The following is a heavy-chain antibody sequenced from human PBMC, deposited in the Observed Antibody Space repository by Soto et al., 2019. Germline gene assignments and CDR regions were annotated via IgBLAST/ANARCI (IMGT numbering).Heavy chain of an antibody. D-gene: IGHD3-9*01. Sequence: GASVKVSCKASGYTFTSYAMHWVRQAPGQRLEWMGWINPNSGGTNYAQKFQGWVTMTRDTSISTAYMELSRLRSDDTAVYYCARGHYDILTGYYKTYYFDYWGQGTLVTVSS. CDR3: ARGHYDILTGYYKTYYFDY. J-gene: IGHJ4*02. CDR2: INPNSGGT. CDR1: GYTFTSYA. V-gene: IGHV1-2*04.